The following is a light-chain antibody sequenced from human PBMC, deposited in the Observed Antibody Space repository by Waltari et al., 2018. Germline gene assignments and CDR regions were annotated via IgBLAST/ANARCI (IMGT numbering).Light chain of an antibody. Sequence: QSALTQPASVSGSPGQSITISCTGTSSDVGSYNLVSWYQQHPGKAPKLMIYEGSKWPSGVSNRFSGSKSGNTASLRSSGLQAEDEADYYCCSYTGSSTFEVFGGGTKLTVL. J-gene: IGLJ2*01. CDR2: EGS. CDR3: CSYTGSSTFEV. V-gene: IGLV2-23*03. CDR1: SSDVGSYNL.